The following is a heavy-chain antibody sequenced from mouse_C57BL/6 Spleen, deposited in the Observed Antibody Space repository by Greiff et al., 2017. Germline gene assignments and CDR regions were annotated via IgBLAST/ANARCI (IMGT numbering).Heavy chain of an antibody. CDR1: GFTFTDYY. Sequence: EVKLMESGGGLVQPGGSLSLSCAASGFTFTDYYMSWVRQPPGKALEWLGFIRNKTNGYTTEYSASVKGRFTISRDNSQSFLYLQMNALRAEDRATYYCARYIGDYFDYWGQGTTLTFSS. J-gene: IGHJ2*01. V-gene: IGHV7-3*01. D-gene: IGHD3-3*01. CDR3: ARYIGDYFDY. CDR2: IRNKTNGYTT.